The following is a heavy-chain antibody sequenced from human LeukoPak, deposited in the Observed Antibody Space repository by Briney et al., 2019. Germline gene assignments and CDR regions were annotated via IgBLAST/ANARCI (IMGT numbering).Heavy chain of an antibody. J-gene: IGHJ4*02. CDR1: GGSISSSSYY. CDR2: IYYSGST. D-gene: IGHD6-19*01. CDR3: ARDRQWLAPDY. V-gene: IGHV4-39*07. Sequence: PSETLSLTCTVSGGSISSSSYYWGWLRQPPGKGLEWIGSIYYSGSTYYNPSLKSRVTISVDTSKNQFSLKLSSVTAADTAVYYCARDRQWLAPDYWGQGTLVTVSS.